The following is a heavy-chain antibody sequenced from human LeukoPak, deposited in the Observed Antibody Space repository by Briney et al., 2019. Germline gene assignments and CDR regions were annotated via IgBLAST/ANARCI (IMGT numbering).Heavy chain of an antibody. V-gene: IGHV4-39*01. J-gene: IGHJ5*02. CDR1: GGAISSSNYY. Sequence: SSETLAITCSVSGGAISSSNYYWGWIRQPPGKGLEWIGTIYYGGSTYYNPSLKSRVTISVDTSKNQFSLKLSSVNAADTAVYFCAGVRGIISRNWFDPWGHGTLVTVSS. CDR3: AGVRGIISRNWFDP. CDR2: IYYGGST. D-gene: IGHD3-10*01.